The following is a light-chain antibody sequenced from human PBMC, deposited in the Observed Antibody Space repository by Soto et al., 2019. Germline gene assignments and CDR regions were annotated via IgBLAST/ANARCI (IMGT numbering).Light chain of an antibody. Sequence: IQLTQSPSSLSASVGDGVTITCRTSQGISSALAWYQQRPGKAPQLLIYDASNLEGGVPSRFSGSGSATYFTLSISNLQPEDCATYYCQQFNSYPYTFGQGTKLEIK. V-gene: IGKV1-13*02. J-gene: IGKJ2*01. CDR2: DAS. CDR3: QQFNSYPYT. CDR1: QGISSA.